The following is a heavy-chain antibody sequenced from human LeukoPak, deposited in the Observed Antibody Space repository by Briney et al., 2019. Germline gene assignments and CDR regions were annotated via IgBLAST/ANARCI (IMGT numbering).Heavy chain of an antibody. J-gene: IGHJ4*02. CDR2: INHSGST. V-gene: IGHV4-34*01. CDR3: ARHVTVASRGFDY. D-gene: IGHD5-12*01. Sequence: SETLSLTCAVYGGSFSGYYWSWIRQPPGKGLEWIGEINHSGSTNYNPSLKSRVAISLDTSKNQFSLKLSSVTAADTAVYYCARHVTVASRGFDYWGQGTLVTVSS. CDR1: GGSFSGYY.